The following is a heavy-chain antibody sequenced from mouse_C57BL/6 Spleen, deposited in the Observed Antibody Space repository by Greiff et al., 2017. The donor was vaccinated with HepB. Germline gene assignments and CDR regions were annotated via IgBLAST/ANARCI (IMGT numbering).Heavy chain of an antibody. J-gene: IGHJ2*01. V-gene: IGHV1-42*01. Sequence: VQLQQSGPELVKPGASVKISCKASGYSFTGYYMNWVKQSPEKSLEWIGEINPSTGGTTYNQKFKAKDTLTVDKSSSTAYMQLKSLTSEDSAVYYCARVGLPYYFDYWGQGTTLTVSS. CDR2: INPSTGGT. CDR3: ARVGLPYYFDY. CDR1: GYSFTGYY. D-gene: IGHD2-2*01.